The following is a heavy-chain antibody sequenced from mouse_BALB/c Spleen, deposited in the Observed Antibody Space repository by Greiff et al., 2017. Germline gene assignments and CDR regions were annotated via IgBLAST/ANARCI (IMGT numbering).Heavy chain of an antibody. CDR3: ARDGYYPYFDV. V-gene: IGHV5-6-3*01. CDR2: INSNGGST. D-gene: IGHD2-3*01. J-gene: IGHJ1*01. Sequence: EVQGVESGGGLVQPGGSLKLSCAASGFTFSSYGMSWVRQTPDKRLELVATINSNGGSTYYPDSVKGRFTISRDNAKNTLYLQMSSLKSEDTAMYYCARDGYYPYFDVWGAGTTVTVSS. CDR1: GFTFSSYG.